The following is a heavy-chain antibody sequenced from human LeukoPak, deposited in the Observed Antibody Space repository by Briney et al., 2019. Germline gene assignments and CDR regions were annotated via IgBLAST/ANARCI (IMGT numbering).Heavy chain of an antibody. J-gene: IGHJ4*02. CDR2: ISGSGGST. D-gene: IGHD3-22*01. V-gene: IGHV3-23*01. CDR3: AKAWGYYGYYLPDY. Sequence: PGGSLRLSCAASGFTFSSYAMSWVRQAPGKGLEWVSAISGSGGSTYYADSVKGRFTISRDNSKNTLYLQMNSLRAEDTAVYYCAKAWGYYGYYLPDYWGQGTLVTVSS. CDR1: GFTFSSYA.